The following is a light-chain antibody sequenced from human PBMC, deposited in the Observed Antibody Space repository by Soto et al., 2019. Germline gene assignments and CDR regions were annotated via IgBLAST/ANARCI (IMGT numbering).Light chain of an antibody. CDR2: GAS. J-gene: IGKJ4*01. Sequence: EVVVTQSPALLPVSPGERVTLSCRASQSVISSIAWYQQKLGQAPRLLIYGASTRATGIPARFSGSGSGTEFFLTISSLQSEDFAMYYCQHYNNWLGTFGGGTKVDIK. CDR3: QHYNNWLGT. CDR1: QSVISS. V-gene: IGKV3-15*01.